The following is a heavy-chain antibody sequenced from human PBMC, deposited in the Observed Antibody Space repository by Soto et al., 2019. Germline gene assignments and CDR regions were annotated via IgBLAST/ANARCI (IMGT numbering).Heavy chain of an antibody. CDR1: GFTFSSYG. CDR3: ARVEAAAPSPAYYYYGMDV. CDR2: IWYDGSNK. V-gene: IGHV3-33*01. D-gene: IGHD6-13*01. Sequence: QVQLVESGGGVVQPGRSLRLSCAASGFTFSSYGMHWVRQAPGKGLEWVAVIWYDGSNKYYADSVKGRFTISRDNSKNTLYLQMNSLRAEDTAVYYCARVEAAAPSPAYYYYGMDVWGQGTTVTVSS. J-gene: IGHJ6*02.